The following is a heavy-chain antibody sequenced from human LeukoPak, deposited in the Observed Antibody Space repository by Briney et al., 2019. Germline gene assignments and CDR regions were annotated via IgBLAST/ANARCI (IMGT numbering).Heavy chain of an antibody. CDR3: ARDPGIAVADWFDP. CDR1: GFTFSSYS. Sequence: PGGSLRLSCAASGFTFSSYSMNWVRQAPGKGLEWVSSISSSSSYIYYADSVKGRFTISRDNAKNSLYLQMNSLRAGDTAVYYCARDPGIAVADWFDPWGQGTLVTVSS. CDR2: ISSSSSYI. D-gene: IGHD6-19*01. J-gene: IGHJ5*02. V-gene: IGHV3-21*01.